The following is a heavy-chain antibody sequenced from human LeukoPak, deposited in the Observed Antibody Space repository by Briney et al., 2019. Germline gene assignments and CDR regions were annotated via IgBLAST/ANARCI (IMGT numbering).Heavy chain of an antibody. D-gene: IGHD3-3*01. V-gene: IGHV1-69*05. CDR3: ARDPPTDYDFWSGYSDY. CDR1: GGTFSSYA. CDR2: IIPIFGTA. Sequence: SVKVSCKASGGTFSSYAISWVRQAPGQGLEWMGRIIPIFGTANYAQKFQGRVTITTDESTSTAYMELSSLGSEDTAVYYCARDPPTDYDFWSGYSDYWGQGTLVTVSS. J-gene: IGHJ4*02.